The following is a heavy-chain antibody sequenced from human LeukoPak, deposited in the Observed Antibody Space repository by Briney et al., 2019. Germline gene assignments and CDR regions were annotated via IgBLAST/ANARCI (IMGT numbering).Heavy chain of an antibody. Sequence: SETLSLTCTVSGGSISSYYWSWIRQPPGKGLEWIGYIYYSGSTNYNPSLKSRVTISVDTSKNQFSLKLSSVTAADTAVYYCARMSRAHDYDFWSGSADYWGQGTLVTVSS. CDR2: IYYSGST. D-gene: IGHD3-3*01. CDR1: GGSISSYY. V-gene: IGHV4-59*01. J-gene: IGHJ4*02. CDR3: ARMSRAHDYDFWSGSADY.